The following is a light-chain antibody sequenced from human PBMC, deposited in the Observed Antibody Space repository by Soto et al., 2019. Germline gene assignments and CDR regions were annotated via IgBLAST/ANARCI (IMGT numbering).Light chain of an antibody. J-gene: IGKJ1*01. CDR3: QQYNNWPPTWT. V-gene: IGKV3-15*01. CDR2: DAS. CDR1: QSVSTF. Sequence: EVVLTQSPATLSLSPGERAALSCRPSQSVSTFLAWYQQKPGQPPRLLIYDASTRATDIPARFTGSGSGTEFTLTISSLQSEDFAVYYCQQYNNWPPTWTFGQGTKVDIK.